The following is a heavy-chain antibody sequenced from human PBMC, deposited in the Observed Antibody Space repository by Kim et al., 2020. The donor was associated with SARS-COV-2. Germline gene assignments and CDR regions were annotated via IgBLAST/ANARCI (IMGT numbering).Heavy chain of an antibody. Sequence: GGSLRLSCVASGFTFSNFAMSWVRQAPGKGLEWVSVIGDSDSSTYYADSVKGRFTISRDNSKNTLYLQMNSLRAEDTAVYYCAGRSGTMVRGVLDYWGQGTLVTVSS. V-gene: IGHV3-23*01. CDR3: AGRSGTMVRGVLDY. CDR2: IGDSDSST. CDR1: GFTFSNFA. D-gene: IGHD3-10*01. J-gene: IGHJ4*02.